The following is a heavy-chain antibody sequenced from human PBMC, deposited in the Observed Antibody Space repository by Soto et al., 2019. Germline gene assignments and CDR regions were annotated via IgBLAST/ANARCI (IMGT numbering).Heavy chain of an antibody. CDR3: ARDSSSGTFDN. CDR1: GYTFINNA. CDR2: ISTENGNT. J-gene: IGHJ4*02. Sequence: AAVKVSCKASGYTFINNAITWVRQAPGQGLEWMGWISTENGNTNYAQSLQGRVILTRDRSTNTAYMELRSLRPEDTATYYCARDSSSGTFDNWGQGALVTVSS. D-gene: IGHD3-22*01. V-gene: IGHV1-18*04.